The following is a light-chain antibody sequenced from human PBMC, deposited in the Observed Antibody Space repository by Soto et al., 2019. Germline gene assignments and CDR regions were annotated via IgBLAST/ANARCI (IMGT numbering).Light chain of an antibody. CDR3: QSYDSSLSAPYV. CDR2: GNN. V-gene: IGLV1-40*01. CDR1: SSNIGAGYD. J-gene: IGLJ1*01. Sequence: QSVLTQPPSVSGAPGQRVTISCTGSSSNIGAGYDIHWYQQPPGTAPKLLIYGNNNRPSGVPDRFSGSKSGTSASLAITGLQAEDEADYYCQSYDSSLSAPYVFGTGTKVTVL.